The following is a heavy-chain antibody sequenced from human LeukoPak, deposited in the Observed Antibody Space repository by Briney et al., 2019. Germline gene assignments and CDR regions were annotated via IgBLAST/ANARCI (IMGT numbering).Heavy chain of an antibody. J-gene: IGHJ5*02. CDR2: ISSSSSTI. D-gene: IGHD6-13*01. CDR3: ARPPVKAAAGTPGFDP. V-gene: IGHV3-48*01. Sequence: GGSLRLSCAASGFTFSSYSMNWVRQAPGKGLEWVSYISSSSSTIYYADSVEGRFTISRDNAKNSLYLQMNSLRAEDTAVYYCARPPVKAAAGTPGFDPWGREPLVPVSS. CDR1: GFTFSSYS.